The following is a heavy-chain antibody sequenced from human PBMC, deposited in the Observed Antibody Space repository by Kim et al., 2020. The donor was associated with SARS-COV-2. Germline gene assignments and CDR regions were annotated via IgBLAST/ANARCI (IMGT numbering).Heavy chain of an antibody. CDR2: IYSGGST. D-gene: IGHD2-15*01. CDR3: ASNVVVVAATHAFDI. CDR1: GFTVSSNY. V-gene: IGHV3-53*04. J-gene: IGHJ3*02. Sequence: GGSLRLSCAASGFTVSSNYMSWVRQAPGKGLEWVSVIYSGGSTYYADSVKGRFTISRHNSKNTLYLQMNSLRAEDTAVYYCASNVVVVAATHAFDIWGQGTMVTVSS.